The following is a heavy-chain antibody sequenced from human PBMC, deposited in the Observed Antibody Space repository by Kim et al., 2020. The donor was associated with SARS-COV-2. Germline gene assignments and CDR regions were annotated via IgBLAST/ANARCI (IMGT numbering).Heavy chain of an antibody. J-gene: IGHJ6*03. CDR2: ISSSSSYI. CDR1: GFTFSSYS. Sequence: GGSLRLSCAASGFTFSSYSMNWVRQAPGKVLEWVSSISSSSSYIYYADSVKGRFTISRDNAKNSLYLQMNSLRAEDTAVYYCARDLTITTTSEDMDVWGKGTTVTVSS. V-gene: IGHV3-21*01. CDR3: ARDLTITTTSEDMDV. D-gene: IGHD3-3*01.